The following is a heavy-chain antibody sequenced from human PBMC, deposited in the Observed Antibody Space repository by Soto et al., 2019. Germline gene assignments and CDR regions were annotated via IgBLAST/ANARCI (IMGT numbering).Heavy chain of an antibody. CDR2: FDRENGGT. V-gene: IGHV1-24*01. Sequence: ASVKVSGKVSRYTLTELSMHWVRQAPGKRLEWMVGFDRENGGTIYXXKFQGRVXXTEDTSTDPAXMELSXLESEETAVYYCATELPVAFDAWRQGTLVTDS. CDR1: RYTLTELS. D-gene: IGHD1-26*01. J-gene: IGHJ3*01. CDR3: ATELPVAFDA.